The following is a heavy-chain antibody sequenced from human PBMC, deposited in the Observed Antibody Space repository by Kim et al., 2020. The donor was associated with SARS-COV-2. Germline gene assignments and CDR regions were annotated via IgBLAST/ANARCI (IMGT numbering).Heavy chain of an antibody. CDR1: GFTFSSYG. CDR2: IWYDGSNK. V-gene: IGHV3-33*01. J-gene: IGHJ4*02. Sequence: GGSLRLSCAASGFTFSSYGMHWVRQAPGKGLEWVAVIWYDGSNKYYADSVKGRFTISRDNSKNTLYLQMNSLRAEDTAVYYCARDRRRWYDFDYWGQGTLVTVSS. CDR3: ARDRRRWYDFDY. D-gene: IGHD2-15*01.